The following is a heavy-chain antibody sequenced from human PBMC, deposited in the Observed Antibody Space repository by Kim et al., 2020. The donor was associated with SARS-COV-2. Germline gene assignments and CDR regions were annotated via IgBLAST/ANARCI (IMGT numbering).Heavy chain of an antibody. D-gene: IGHD3-22*01. V-gene: IGHV3-23*03. J-gene: IGHJ3*02. CDR3: AKVFDYDSLDAFDI. Sequence: AAPVMGRITISRDNSKNTLYLQSNSLRAEDTAVYYCAKVFDYDSLDAFDIWGQVTMVTVSS.